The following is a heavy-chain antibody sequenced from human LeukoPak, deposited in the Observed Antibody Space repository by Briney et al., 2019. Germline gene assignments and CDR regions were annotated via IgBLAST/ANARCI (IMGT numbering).Heavy chain of an antibody. CDR1: GFTFSNYW. CDR2: INTDGSST. V-gene: IGHV3-74*01. Sequence: GGSLRLSCAASGFTFSNYWMHWVHQAPGKGLVWVSHINTDGSSTSYADSVKGRFTISRDNANNRLYVQMNSLRAEDTAVYYCATGSGLWSPDYWGQGTLVTVSS. CDR3: ATGSGLWSPDY. J-gene: IGHJ4*02. D-gene: IGHD5-18*01.